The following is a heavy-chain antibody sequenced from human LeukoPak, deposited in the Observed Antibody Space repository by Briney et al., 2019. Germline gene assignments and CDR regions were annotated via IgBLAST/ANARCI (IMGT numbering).Heavy chain of an antibody. CDR2: ISYDGSNK. Sequence: GGSLRLSCAASGFTFSSYGMHWVRQAPGKGLEWVAVISYDGSNKYFADSVKGRFTISRDNSKNTLYLQMNSLRAEDTAVYYCAKDVESFDYWGQGTLVTVSS. V-gene: IGHV3-30*18. J-gene: IGHJ4*02. CDR1: GFTFSSYG. CDR3: AKDVESFDY. D-gene: IGHD1-1*01.